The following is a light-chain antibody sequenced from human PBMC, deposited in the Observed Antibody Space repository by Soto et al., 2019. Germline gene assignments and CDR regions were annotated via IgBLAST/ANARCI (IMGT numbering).Light chain of an antibody. CDR3: SSFAGSPVA. Sequence: QSVLTQPPSASGSPGQSVTITCSGTSSDVGEENYVSWYQQHPGKVPKLILYEVSKRPSGVPDRFSGSRSGNTASLTVSGLQAEDEADYYCSSFAGSPVAFGGGTKVTVL. CDR2: EVS. J-gene: IGLJ2*01. CDR1: SSDVGEENY. V-gene: IGLV2-8*01.